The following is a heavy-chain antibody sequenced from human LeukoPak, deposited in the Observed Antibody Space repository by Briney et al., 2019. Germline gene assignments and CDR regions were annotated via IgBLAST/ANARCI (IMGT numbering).Heavy chain of an antibody. D-gene: IGHD3-9*01. CDR3: ARDMTGPVDY. J-gene: IGHJ4*02. Sequence: GGSLRLSCAASGFTFMSNWMHWVRQAPGKGLVWVSRINPDGSYTSYADSVKGRFTISRDNAKNTLYLQMNSLRAEDTAAYYCARDMTGPVDYWGQGTLVTASP. V-gene: IGHV3-74*01. CDR1: GFTFMSNW. CDR2: INPDGSYT.